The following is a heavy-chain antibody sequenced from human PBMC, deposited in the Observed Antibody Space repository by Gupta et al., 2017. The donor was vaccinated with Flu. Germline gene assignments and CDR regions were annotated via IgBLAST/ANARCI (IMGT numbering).Heavy chain of an antibody. CDR1: GFTFSSYG. J-gene: IGHJ6*02. Sequence: QVQLVASGGGVVQPGRSLRLSCAASGFTFSSYGMHWVRQAPGKGLEWVAVKWYDGSNKYYADSVKGRFTISRYNSKNTLYLQMNSLRAEDTAVYYCARDPAQYGAVRGALDVWGQGTTVTVSS. D-gene: IGHD3-10*01. CDR2: KWYDGSNK. CDR3: ARDPAQYGAVRGALDV. V-gene: IGHV3-33*01.